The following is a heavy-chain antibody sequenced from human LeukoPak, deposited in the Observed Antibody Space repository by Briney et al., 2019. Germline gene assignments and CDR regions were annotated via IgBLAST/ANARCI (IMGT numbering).Heavy chain of an antibody. J-gene: IGHJ6*02. CDR2: TYYRSKWYN. CDR3: ARAHITIFGVVDYGMDV. D-gene: IGHD3-3*01. CDR1: GDSVSSNSAA. Sequence: SQTLSLTCAISGDSVSSNSAAWNWIRQSPSRGLEWLGRTYYRSKWYNDYAVSVKSRITINPDTSKNQFSLQLNSVTPEDTAVYYCARAHITIFGVVDYGMDVWGQGTTVTVSS. V-gene: IGHV6-1*01.